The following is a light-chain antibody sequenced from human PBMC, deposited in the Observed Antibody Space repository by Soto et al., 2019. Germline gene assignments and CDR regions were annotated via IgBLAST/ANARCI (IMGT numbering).Light chain of an antibody. CDR1: TSNLGGNT. V-gene: IGLV1-44*01. J-gene: IGLJ2*01. Sequence: QAVVTQPPSVSGTPGHKFSISCSGSTSNLGGNTGNWYQQLPGTAPKLLIYTNNQRPSGVPDRCAGSNSGTSAPLAISDLRSEDEADFCCAAWDDSRNDVVFGGGTK. CDR3: AAWDDSRNDVV. CDR2: TNN.